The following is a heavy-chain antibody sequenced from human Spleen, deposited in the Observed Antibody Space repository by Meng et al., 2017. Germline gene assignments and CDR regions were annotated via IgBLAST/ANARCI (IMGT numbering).Heavy chain of an antibody. Sequence: QVQLQRLGAGLLKPSETLSLSRVFPGGSFSDNYWSWIRQPPGKGLEWIGEINHSGSTNYNPSLESRATISVDTSQNNLSLKLSSVTAADSAVYYCARGPTTMAHDFDYWGQGTLVTVSS. D-gene: IGHD4-11*01. CDR2: INHSGST. CDR3: ARGPTTMAHDFDY. J-gene: IGHJ4*02. CDR1: GGSFSDNY. V-gene: IGHV4-34*01.